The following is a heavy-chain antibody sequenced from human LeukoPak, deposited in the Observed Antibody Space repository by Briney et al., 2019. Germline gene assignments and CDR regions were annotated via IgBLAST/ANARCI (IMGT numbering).Heavy chain of an antibody. CDR2: VNVLGNT. D-gene: IGHD2/OR15-2a*01. J-gene: IGHJ4*02. Sequence: SETLSLTCGVSVGSISSTNWWTWVRQPPGKGLEWIGEVNVLGNTNYNPSLESRVTISIDKSENHVSLKLTSVTAADTAVYYCAREGGPFRPLDYSGQGTLVTVSS. CDR1: VGSISSTNW. V-gene: IGHV4/OR15-8*02. CDR3: AREGGPFRPLDY.